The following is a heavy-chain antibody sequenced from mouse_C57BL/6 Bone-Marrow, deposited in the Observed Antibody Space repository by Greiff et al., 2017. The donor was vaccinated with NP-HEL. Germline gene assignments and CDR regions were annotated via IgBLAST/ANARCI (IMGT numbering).Heavy chain of an antibody. Sequence: EVQLQQSGGGLVQPKGSLKLSCAASGFSFNTYAMNWVRQAPGKGLEWVARIRSKSNNYATYYADSLKDRFTISRDDSESMLYLQMNNSKTEDTAMYYGVRQGYDGYYLDYWGQGTTLTVSS. D-gene: IGHD2-3*01. CDR1: GFSFNTYA. CDR2: IRSKSNNYAT. V-gene: IGHV10-1*01. J-gene: IGHJ2*01. CDR3: VRQGYDGYYLDY.